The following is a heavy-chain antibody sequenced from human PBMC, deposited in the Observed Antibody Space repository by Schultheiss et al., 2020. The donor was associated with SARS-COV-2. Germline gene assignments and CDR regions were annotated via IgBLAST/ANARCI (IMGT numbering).Heavy chain of an antibody. Sequence: SETLSLTCTVSGGSISSYYWSWIRQPPGKGLEWIGEINHSGSTNYNPSLKSRVTISVDTSKNQFSLKLSSVTAADTAVYYCARHRLDSSGYLRFDYWGQGTLVTVSS. CDR3: ARHRLDSSGYLRFDY. CDR1: GGSISSYY. V-gene: IGHV4-59*08. D-gene: IGHD3-22*01. CDR2: INHSGST. J-gene: IGHJ4*02.